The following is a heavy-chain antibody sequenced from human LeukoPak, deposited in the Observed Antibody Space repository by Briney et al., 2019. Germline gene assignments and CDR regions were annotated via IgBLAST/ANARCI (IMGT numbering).Heavy chain of an antibody. Sequence: ASVKVSCKASGGTFSSYAISWVRQAPGQGLEWMGRIIPIFGTANYAQKFQGRVTITADKSTSTAYMELSSLRSEDTAVYYCAWRPYYHYYMDVWGKGTTVTVSS. CDR2: IIPIFGTA. V-gene: IGHV1-69*06. CDR1: GGTFSSYA. D-gene: IGHD6-6*01. J-gene: IGHJ6*03. CDR3: AWRPYYHYYMDV.